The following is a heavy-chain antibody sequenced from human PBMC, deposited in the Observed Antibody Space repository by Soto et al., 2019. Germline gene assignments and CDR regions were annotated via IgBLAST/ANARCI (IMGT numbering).Heavy chain of an antibody. J-gene: IGHJ4*02. CDR1: GGTFSSYA. Sequence: QVQLVQSGAEVKKPGSSVKVSCKASGGTFSSYAISWVRQAPGQGLEWMGGIIPIFGTANYAQKFQGRVTITADESTSTAYMEMSSLRSEDTAVYYCARALRGYSYGAAYYFDYWGQGTLVTVSS. CDR3: ARALRGYSYGAAYYFDY. D-gene: IGHD5-18*01. CDR2: IIPIFGTA. V-gene: IGHV1-69*01.